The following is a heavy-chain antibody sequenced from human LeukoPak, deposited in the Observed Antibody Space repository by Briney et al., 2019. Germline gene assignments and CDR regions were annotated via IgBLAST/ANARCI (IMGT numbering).Heavy chain of an antibody. CDR1: GYTFNTYG. CDR2: ISGQHGKT. V-gene: IGHV1-18*01. CDR3: ASGVRASLFDY. D-gene: IGHD2-2*01. Sequence: ASVKVSCKASGYTFNTYGVIWVRQAPGKGFEWLGWISGQHGKTTYPQKLQGRVTMTTDTSTSTAYMELRSLRSDDTAVYYCASGVRASLFDYWGQGTLVTVSS. J-gene: IGHJ4*02.